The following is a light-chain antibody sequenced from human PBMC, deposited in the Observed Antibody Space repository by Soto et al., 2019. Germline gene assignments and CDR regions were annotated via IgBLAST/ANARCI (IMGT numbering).Light chain of an antibody. J-gene: IGKJ5*01. V-gene: IGKV1-5*01. CDR1: QNINNW. CDR2: EAS. Sequence: DIQITQSPSILSASVGDRVTITCRASQNINNWLAWYQQKPGKAPKLLIYEASSLQSGVPSRFSGSGSGTEFALTISGLQPDDFASYYCQQYNSYPITFGQGTRLEIK. CDR3: QQYNSYPIT.